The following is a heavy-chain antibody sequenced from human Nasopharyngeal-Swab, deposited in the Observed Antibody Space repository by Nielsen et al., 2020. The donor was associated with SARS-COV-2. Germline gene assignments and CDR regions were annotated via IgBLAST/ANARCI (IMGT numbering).Heavy chain of an antibody. CDR3: AKERPYYDILTGYYSDAFDI. V-gene: IGHV3-30*18. Sequence: VRQAPGKGLEWVAVMSYDGSNKYYADSVKGRFTISRDNSKNTLYLQMNSLRAEDAAVYYCAKERPYYDILTGYYSDAFDIWGQGTMVTVSS. D-gene: IGHD3-9*01. CDR2: MSYDGSNK. J-gene: IGHJ3*02.